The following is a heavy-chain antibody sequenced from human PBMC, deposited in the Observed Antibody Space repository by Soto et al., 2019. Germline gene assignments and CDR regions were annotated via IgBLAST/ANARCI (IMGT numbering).Heavy chain of an antibody. CDR2: RSCDGSNK. D-gene: IGHD3-16*01. J-gene: IGHJ2*01. CDR1: GFPFSSYA. CDR3: ASPLVINNYNWGNCYL. Sequence: QMQLVESGRGVVQPGRSLRLSCAASGFPFSSYALRRVRQAPGKGLEWVAVRSCDGSNKYYTDSVKGRCTISIDNPKNTLYMHMNSQRAEDTAVYYCASPLVINNYNWGNCYLWGRATRAAVSS. V-gene: IGHV3-30-3*01.